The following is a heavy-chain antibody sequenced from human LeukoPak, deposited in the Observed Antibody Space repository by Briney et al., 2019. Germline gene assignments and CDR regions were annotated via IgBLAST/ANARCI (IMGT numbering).Heavy chain of an antibody. CDR1: GFTFSSYW. J-gene: IGHJ4*02. D-gene: IGHD6-19*01. CDR2: IKEDGSEK. Sequence: GGSLRLSCAASGFTFSSYWMSWVRQAPGKGLEWVANIKEDGSEKNYVDSVKDRFTISRDNAGNSVYLQMNDLRGGDTGVYYCVTKEPSTSGWSYWGQGTLVTVSS. V-gene: IGHV3-7*01. CDR3: VTKEPSTSGWSY.